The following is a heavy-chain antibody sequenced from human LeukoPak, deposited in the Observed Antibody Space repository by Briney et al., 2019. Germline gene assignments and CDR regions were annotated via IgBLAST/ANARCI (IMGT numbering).Heavy chain of an antibody. CDR3: ARHFGATPEGY. J-gene: IGHJ4*02. D-gene: IGHD1-26*01. CDR1: GFTVSSNY. Sequence: GGPLRLSCAASGFTVSSNYMSWVRQAPGKGVEWVSVIYSGCSTYYGDSGKGRFTISRDNSKNTLYLQMNSLRAEDTAVYYCARHFGATPEGYWGQGTLVTVSS. CDR2: IYSGCST. V-gene: IGHV3-53*01.